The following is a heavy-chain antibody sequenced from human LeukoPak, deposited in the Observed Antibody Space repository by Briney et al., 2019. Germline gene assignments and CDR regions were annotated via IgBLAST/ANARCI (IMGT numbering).Heavy chain of an antibody. CDR1: GFTFNSYA. Sequence: PGGSLRLSCSASGFTFNSYAMIWLPPAPGKGLEWVSDISGCGGRTYHPDSVKGRFTISGDNSKNTLYLQMNSLRAEDTAVYYCAKDSIGYYRPFDYWGQGTLVTVSS. V-gene: IGHV3-23*01. CDR3: AKDSIGYYRPFDY. J-gene: IGHJ4*02. D-gene: IGHD3-22*01. CDR2: ISGCGGRT.